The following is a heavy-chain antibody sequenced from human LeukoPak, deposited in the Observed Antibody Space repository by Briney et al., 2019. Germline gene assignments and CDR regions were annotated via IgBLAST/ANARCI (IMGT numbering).Heavy chain of an antibody. J-gene: IGHJ5*02. Sequence: GGSLRLSCAASGFTFSNYWMMWVRQAPGKGLERVGNIKQDGSEKRYADSVRGRFSISRDNAQTSLYLQMNSLRAEDTAVYYCARASDPWLQLTWGQGTLVTVSS. CDR2: IKQDGSEK. CDR3: ARASDPWLQLT. V-gene: IGHV3-7*05. D-gene: IGHD5-24*01. CDR1: GFTFSNYW.